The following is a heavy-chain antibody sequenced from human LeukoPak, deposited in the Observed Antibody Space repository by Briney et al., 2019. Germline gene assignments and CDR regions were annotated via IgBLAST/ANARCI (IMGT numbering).Heavy chain of an antibody. J-gene: IGHJ3*02. CDR2: INPNSGGT. D-gene: IGHD2-21*01. CDR1: GYTFTSYA. V-gene: IGHV1-2*02. CDR3: ARHTSRVNAFDI. Sequence: ASVKVSCKASGYTFTSYAMHWVRQAPGQRLEWMGWINPNSGGTNYAQQFQGRVTMTRDTSISTAYMELSRLRSDDTAVYYCARHTSRVNAFDIWGQETMVTVSS.